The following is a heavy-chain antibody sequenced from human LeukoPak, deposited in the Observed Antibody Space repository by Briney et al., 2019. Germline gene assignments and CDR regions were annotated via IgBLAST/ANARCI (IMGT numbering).Heavy chain of an antibody. CDR2: INQAGSEK. J-gene: IGHJ4*02. V-gene: IGHV3-7*03. CDR3: AKYDSGYSLDY. D-gene: IGHD3-9*01. Sequence: GGSLRLSCGGSGFTFSSFWMRWVRQPPGKGLEWVAKINQAGSEKCHVDSVKGRFTISRDNAKNSLYLQMNSLRAEDTAVYYCAKYDSGYSLDYWGQGILVTVSS. CDR1: GFTFSSFW.